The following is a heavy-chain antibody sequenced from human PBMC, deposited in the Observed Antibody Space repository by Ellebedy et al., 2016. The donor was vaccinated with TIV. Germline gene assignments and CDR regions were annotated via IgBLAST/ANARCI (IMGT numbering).Heavy chain of an antibody. CDR1: GFTFSNSW. D-gene: IGHD3/OR15-3a*01. CDR2: IFGDGSDT. Sequence: GESLKISXAASGFTFSNSWMHWVRQTPGKGLVWVSRIFGDGSDTTYADSVKGRFTISRDNAKNTMYLQMNSLRAEDTAVYYCARGTGSDQLRFGMDVWGQGTTVTVSS. CDR3: ARGTGSDQLRFGMDV. V-gene: IGHV3-74*01. J-gene: IGHJ6*02.